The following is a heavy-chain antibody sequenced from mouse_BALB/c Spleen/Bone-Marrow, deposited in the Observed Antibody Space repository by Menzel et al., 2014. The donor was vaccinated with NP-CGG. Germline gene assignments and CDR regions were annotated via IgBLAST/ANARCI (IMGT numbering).Heavy chain of an antibody. D-gene: IGHD2-3*01. CDR1: GFTFSSYG. CDR2: INSNGGGT. CDR3: ARDGYYVFYAMDY. V-gene: IGHV5-6-3*01. J-gene: IGHJ4*01. Sequence: VQLKESGGGLVQPGGSLKLSCAASGFTFSSYGMSWVRQTPDKRLELVATINSNGGGTYYPDSVKGRFTISRDNAKNTLYLQMSSLKSEDTAMYYCARDGYYVFYAMDYWGQGTSVTVSS.